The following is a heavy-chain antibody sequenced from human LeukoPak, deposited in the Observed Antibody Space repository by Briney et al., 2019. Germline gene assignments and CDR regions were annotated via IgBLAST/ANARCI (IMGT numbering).Heavy chain of an antibody. J-gene: IGHJ4*02. CDR1: GGSISNSGYY. CDR3: ARRAQGLDF. Sequence: PSETLPLTCTVSGGSISNSGYYWGWIRQPPGKDLEWIGEINHSGSTNFNPSLKSRVIISVDTSKSQFSLKLSSVTAADTAVYYCARRAQGLDFWDQGALVTVSS. V-gene: IGHV4-39*07. CDR2: INHSGST.